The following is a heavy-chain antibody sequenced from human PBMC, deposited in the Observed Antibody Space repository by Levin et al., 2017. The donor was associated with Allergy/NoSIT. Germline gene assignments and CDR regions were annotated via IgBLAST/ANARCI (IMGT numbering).Heavy chain of an antibody. CDR1: GGSFSGYY. V-gene: IGHV4-34*01. J-gene: IGHJ4*02. CDR3: ARDRGSTYYYGSGSGGKYYFDY. Sequence: PSETLSLTCAVYGGSFSGYYWSWIRQPPGKGLEWIGEINHSGSTNYNPSLKSRVTISVDTSKNQFSLKLSSVTAADTAVYYCARDRGSTYYYGSGSGGKYYFDYWGQGTLVTVSS. D-gene: IGHD3-10*01. CDR2: INHSGST.